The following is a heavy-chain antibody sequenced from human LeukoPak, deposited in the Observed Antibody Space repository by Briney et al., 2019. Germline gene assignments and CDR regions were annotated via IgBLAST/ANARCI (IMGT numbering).Heavy chain of an antibody. D-gene: IGHD2-2*01. Sequence: ASVKVSCKTPGYTSTDSYIHWGPAAPEQGLELMVWIKPNSGGTNSAQTSQGRVTMSRDTSISTAYMELSSLRSDDTAVYYCAREPPKTSCSDYWGQGTLVTVSS. V-gene: IGHV1-2*02. CDR3: AREPPKTSCSDY. CDR2: IKPNSGGT. CDR1: GYTSTDSY. J-gene: IGHJ4*02.